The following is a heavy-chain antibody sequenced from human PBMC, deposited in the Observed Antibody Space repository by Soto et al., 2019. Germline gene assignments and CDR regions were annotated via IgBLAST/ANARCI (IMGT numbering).Heavy chain of an antibody. D-gene: IGHD6-19*01. CDR2: ICTAGDT. CDR1: GFTFSSYD. V-gene: IGHV3-13*01. CDR3: SREGIAVAGTSSDYYYYMDV. J-gene: IGHJ6*03. Sequence: GGSLRLSCAASGFTFSSYDMHWVRQATGKGLEWVSAICTAGDTYYPGSVKGRFTISRENAKNSLYLQMNSLRAGDTAVYYCSREGIAVAGTSSDYYYYMDVWGKGTTVTVSS.